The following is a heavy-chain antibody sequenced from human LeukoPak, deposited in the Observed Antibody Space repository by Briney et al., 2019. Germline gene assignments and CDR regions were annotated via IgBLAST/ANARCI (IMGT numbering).Heavy chain of an antibody. J-gene: IGHJ4*02. CDR2: IYTSGIT. Sequence: SETLSLTCTVSGGSINSGDYYWSWIRQPAGKPLEWIGRIYTSGITIYKSSLESRVTISIDTSKNRFSLKLDSVTASDTTVYYCARLVDRLMFDYWGQGTQVTVSS. V-gene: IGHV4-61*02. D-gene: IGHD2-21*02. CDR1: GGSINSGDYY. CDR3: ARLVDRLMFDY.